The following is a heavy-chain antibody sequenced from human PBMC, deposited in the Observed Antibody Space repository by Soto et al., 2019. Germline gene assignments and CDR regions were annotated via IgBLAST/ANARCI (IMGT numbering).Heavy chain of an antibody. Sequence: ASVKVSCKASGYTFTSYGISWVRQAPGQGLEWMGWISAYNGNTNYAQKLQGRVTMTTDTSTSTAYMELRSLRSDDTAMYYCARDGSTSYYYYYGMDVWGQGTTVTVSS. CDR3: ARDGSTSYYYYYGMDV. J-gene: IGHJ6*02. CDR1: GYTFTSYG. V-gene: IGHV1-18*04. D-gene: IGHD2-2*01. CDR2: ISAYNGNT.